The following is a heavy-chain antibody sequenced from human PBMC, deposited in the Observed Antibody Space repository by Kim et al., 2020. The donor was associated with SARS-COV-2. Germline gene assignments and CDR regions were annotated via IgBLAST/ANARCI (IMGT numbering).Heavy chain of an antibody. CDR2: IIPIFGTA. J-gene: IGHJ6*02. D-gene: IGHD6-13*01. CDR3: ARDDAGYSSSWPYYYYGMDV. V-gene: IGHV1-69*13. CDR1: GGTFSSYA. Sequence: SVKVSCKASGGTFSSYAISWVRQAPGQGLEWMGGIIPIFGTANYAQKFQGRVTITADESTSTAYMELSSLRSEDTAVYYCARDDAGYSSSWPYYYYGMDVWGQGTTVTVSS.